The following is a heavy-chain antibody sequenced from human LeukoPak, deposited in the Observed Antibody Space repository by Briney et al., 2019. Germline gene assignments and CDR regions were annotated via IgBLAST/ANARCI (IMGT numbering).Heavy chain of an antibody. J-gene: IGHJ3*02. CDR1: GFSFTNSA. CDR3: AAGYIGGAMVTNAFDI. V-gene: IGHV1-58*01. Sequence: SVKVSCKASGFSFTNSAVQWVRQARGQGLEWIGWIVVGSGNTIYVQKFQERVTITRDMSTSTAYMELSSLRSEDTAVYYCAAGYIGGAMVTNAFDIWGQGIMVTVSS. D-gene: IGHD5-18*01. CDR2: IVVGSGNT.